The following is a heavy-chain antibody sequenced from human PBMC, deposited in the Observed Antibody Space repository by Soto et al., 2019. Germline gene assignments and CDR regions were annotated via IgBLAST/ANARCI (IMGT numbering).Heavy chain of an antibody. J-gene: IGHJ5*02. V-gene: IGHV2-5*04. D-gene: IGHD3-22*01. CDR1: GFSLSANGVG. CDR3: ERQISGSYWKFDT. Sequence: SGPTLVNPTETLTLTCAFSGFSLSANGVGVGWIRQPPGGALEWLAIIYWNDGTSIRPTLQSRLSISKDISKNQVVLTLRNMDPRDNGTYYCERQISGSYWKFDTWGPGAQVTVSS. CDR2: IYWNDGT.